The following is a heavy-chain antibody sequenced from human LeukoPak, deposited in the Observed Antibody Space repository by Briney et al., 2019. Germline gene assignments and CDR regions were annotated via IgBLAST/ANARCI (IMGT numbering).Heavy chain of an antibody. D-gene: IGHD3-22*01. J-gene: IGHJ4*02. CDR2: ISSSSSTI. CDR3: AKDLVRYDDVGTPDY. V-gene: IGHV3-48*01. Sequence: GGSLRLSCAASGFAFSSYSMNWVRQAPGKGLEWVSYISSSSSTIYYADSVKGRFTISRDNSKNTLYLQMNSLRAEDAAVYYCAKDLVRYDDVGTPDYWGQGTLVTVSS. CDR1: GFAFSSYS.